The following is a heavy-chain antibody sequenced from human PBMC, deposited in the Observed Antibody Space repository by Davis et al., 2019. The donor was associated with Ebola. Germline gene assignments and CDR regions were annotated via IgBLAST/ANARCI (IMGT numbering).Heavy chain of an antibody. Sequence: SETLSPTCPASGGSISGFGYSWSWIRQPPGKGLEWIGYIYHSGSTFYPPSLRGRATISTDRSKSQFSLQLNSVTAADTAVYFCARTRVTLSTRTFDTWGQGTLITVSS. D-gene: IGHD2/OR15-2a*01. CDR2: IYHSGST. CDR3: ARTRVTLSTRTFDT. V-gene: IGHV4-30-2*01. CDR1: GGSISGFGYS. J-gene: IGHJ5*02.